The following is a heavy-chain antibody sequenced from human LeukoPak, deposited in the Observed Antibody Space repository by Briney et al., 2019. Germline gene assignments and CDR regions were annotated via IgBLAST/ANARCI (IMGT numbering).Heavy chain of an antibody. D-gene: IGHD3-3*01. J-gene: IGHJ4*02. V-gene: IGHV4-34*01. CDR1: GGSFSGYY. Sequence: QASETLSLTCAVYGGSFSGYYWSWIRQPPGKGLERIGEINHSGSTNYNPSLKSRVTISVDTSKNQFSLKLSSVTAADTAVYYCARGFGPRGYYFDYWGQGTLVTVSS. CDR2: INHSGST. CDR3: ARGFGPRGYYFDY.